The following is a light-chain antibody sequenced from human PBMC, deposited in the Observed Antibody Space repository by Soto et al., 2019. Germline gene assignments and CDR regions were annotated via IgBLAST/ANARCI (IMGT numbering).Light chain of an antibody. CDR1: QSIKNW. CDR2: KAS. J-gene: IGKJ1*01. Sequence: DIQMTQSPSTLSASVGDRVTITCRASQSIKNWLAWYQQKPGEAPKLLIYKASTLKSGVPSRFSGSGSGTEFTLTISSLQPDDFATYYCQHYNSYSEAFGQGTKVELK. V-gene: IGKV1-5*03. CDR3: QHYNSYSEA.